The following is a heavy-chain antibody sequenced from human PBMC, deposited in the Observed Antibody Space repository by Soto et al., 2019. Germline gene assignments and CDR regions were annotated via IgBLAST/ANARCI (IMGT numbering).Heavy chain of an antibody. D-gene: IGHD3-10*01. CDR3: ATGASLDY. V-gene: IGHV3-53*04. Sequence: EVQLVESGGGLVQPGGSLRLSCAASGFTVSSNYMSWVRQAPGKGLERVSVIYSGGSTYYADSVKGRFTSSRHNSKNTLYLQMNSLRAEDPAVYYCATGASLDYWGQGTLVTVSS. CDR1: GFTVSSNY. J-gene: IGHJ4*02. CDR2: IYSGGST.